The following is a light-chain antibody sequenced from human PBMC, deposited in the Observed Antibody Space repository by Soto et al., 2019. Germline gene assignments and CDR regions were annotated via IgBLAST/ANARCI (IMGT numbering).Light chain of an antibody. CDR2: EVS. CDR1: SSDVGSYNY. CDR3: VSFAGGTYV. J-gene: IGLJ1*01. Sequence: QSVLTQPASVSGSPGQSITISCTGTSSDVGSYNYVSWYQQHPGKAPKLMIYEVSDRPSGISSRFSGSKSGNTASLTISGLQAEDEADYYCVSFAGGTYVFGTGTKVTVL. V-gene: IGLV2-14*01.